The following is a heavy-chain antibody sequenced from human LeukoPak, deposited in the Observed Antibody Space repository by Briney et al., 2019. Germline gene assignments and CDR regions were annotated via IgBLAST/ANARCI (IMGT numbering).Heavy chain of an antibody. CDR2: ISGSGGST. CDR1: GFTFSSYG. Sequence: GGTLRLSCAASGFTFSSYGMSWVRQAPGKGLEWVSAISGSGGSTYYADSVKGRFTISRDNSKNTLYLQMNSLRAEDTAVYYCAKGLRYSSSWYYFDYWGQGTLVTVSS. V-gene: IGHV3-23*01. CDR3: AKGLRYSSSWYYFDY. D-gene: IGHD6-13*01. J-gene: IGHJ4*02.